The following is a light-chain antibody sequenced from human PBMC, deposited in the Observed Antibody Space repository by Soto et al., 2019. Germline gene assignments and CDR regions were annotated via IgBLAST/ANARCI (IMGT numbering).Light chain of an antibody. CDR3: QVWDSSSDHVV. CDR2: YDS. Sequence: SYELTQPPSVSVAPGKTARFTCGGNNIGSKSVHWYQQKPGQAPVLVIYYDSDRPSGIPERFSGSISGNTATLTISRVEAGDEADYYCQVWDSSSDHVVFGGGTKLTVL. J-gene: IGLJ2*01. V-gene: IGLV3-21*04. CDR1: NIGSKS.